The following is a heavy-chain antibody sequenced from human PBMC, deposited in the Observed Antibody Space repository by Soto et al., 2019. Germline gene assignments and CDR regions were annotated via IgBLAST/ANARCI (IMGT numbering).Heavy chain of an antibody. Sequence: QVQLVQSGAEVKKPGSSVKVSCKASGGTFSSYAISWVRQAPGQGLEWMGGIIPIFGTANYAQKFQGRVTITADESTSTAYMELSSLRSEDTAVYYCARDGNYDILPGYYPYYFDYWGQGTLVTVSS. CDR1: GGTFSSYA. CDR3: ARDGNYDILPGYYPYYFDY. D-gene: IGHD3-9*01. CDR2: IIPIFGTA. J-gene: IGHJ4*02. V-gene: IGHV1-69*01.